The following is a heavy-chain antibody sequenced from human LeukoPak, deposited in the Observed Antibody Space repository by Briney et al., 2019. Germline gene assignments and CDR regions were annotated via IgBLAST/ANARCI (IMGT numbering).Heavy chain of an antibody. V-gene: IGHV3-23*01. J-gene: IGHJ1*01. Sequence: GGSLRLSCAASGFTFSSCAMSWVRQAPGKGLEWVSAISGSGGSTYYADSVKGRFTISRDNSKNTLYLQMNSLRGEDTAVYYCAKGVVPAANPGSLYFQHWGEGTLVTVSP. CDR3: AKGVVPAANPGSLYFQH. CDR1: GFTFSSCA. D-gene: IGHD2-2*01. CDR2: ISGSGGST.